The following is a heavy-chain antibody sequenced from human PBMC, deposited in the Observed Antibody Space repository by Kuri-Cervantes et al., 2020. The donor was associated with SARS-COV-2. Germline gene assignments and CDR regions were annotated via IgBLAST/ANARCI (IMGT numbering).Heavy chain of an antibody. CDR3: ARVSGELGYCSSTSCYEPIYYYGMDV. CDR2: IYYSGST. V-gene: IGHV4-59*01. Sequence: SETLSLTCTVSGGSISSYYWSWIRQPPGKGLEWIGYIYYSGSTNYNPSLKSRVTISVDTSKNQFSLKLSSVTAADTAVYYCARVSGELGYCSSTSCYEPIYYYGMDVWGQGTTVTVS. CDR1: GGSISSYY. J-gene: IGHJ6*02. D-gene: IGHD2-2*01.